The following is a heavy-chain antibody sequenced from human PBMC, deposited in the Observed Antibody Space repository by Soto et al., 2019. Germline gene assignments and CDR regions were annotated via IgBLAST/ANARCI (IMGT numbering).Heavy chain of an antibody. CDR1: GGSISSGGYY. Sequence: QVQLQESGPGLVKPSQTLSLTCTVSGGSISSGGYYWGWIRQHPGKGLEWIGYIYYSGSTYYNPSLKSRVTISVDTSKNQFSLKLSSVTAADTAVYYCARDRSGKDIVAPGDYYYYGMDVWGQGTTVTVSS. D-gene: IGHD5-12*01. CDR3: ARDRSGKDIVAPGDYYYYGMDV. CDR2: IYYSGST. J-gene: IGHJ6*02. V-gene: IGHV4-31*03.